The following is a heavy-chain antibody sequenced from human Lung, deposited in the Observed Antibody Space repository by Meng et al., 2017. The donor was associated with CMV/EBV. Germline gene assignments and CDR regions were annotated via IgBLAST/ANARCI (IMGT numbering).Heavy chain of an antibody. CDR2: IYSGGGT. CDR3: ARVGWQQQHWFFDL. Sequence: GGSLRLXCAASGFTVSSNYMTWVRQAPGKGLEWVSVIYSGGGTYYADSVKGRFTISRDNSKSAIYLQMNTLRAEDTAVYYCARVGWQQQHWFFDLWGRGTXVTVYS. J-gene: IGHJ2*01. CDR1: GFTVSSNY. D-gene: IGHD4-23*01. V-gene: IGHV3-53*01.